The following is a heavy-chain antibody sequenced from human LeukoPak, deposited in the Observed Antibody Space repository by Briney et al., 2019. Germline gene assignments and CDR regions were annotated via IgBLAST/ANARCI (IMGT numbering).Heavy chain of an antibody. J-gene: IGHJ4*02. Sequence: GASVKVSCKTSGYTFMKYGIIWVRQAPGQGPEWMGWISAYNGNAKYAQNVQDRLTMTIDTSTSTVYMELRSLRSDDMAVYYCARDGYDILTGYKLDYWGQGTLVTVSS. CDR1: GYTFMKYG. V-gene: IGHV1-18*03. CDR2: ISAYNGNA. D-gene: IGHD3-9*01. CDR3: ARDGYDILTGYKLDY.